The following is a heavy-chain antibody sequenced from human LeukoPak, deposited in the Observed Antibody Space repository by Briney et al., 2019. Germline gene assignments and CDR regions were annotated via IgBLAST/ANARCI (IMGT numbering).Heavy chain of an antibody. CDR3: AREGTMTRFDY. Sequence: PSETLSLTCAVYGGSFSGYYWSWIRQPPGKGLEWIGEINHSGSTNYNPSLKSRVTMSVDTSKNQFSLKLSSVTAADTAVYYCAREGTMTRFDYWGQGTLVTVSS. CDR1: GGSFSGYY. V-gene: IGHV4-34*01. J-gene: IGHJ4*02. D-gene: IGHD3-22*01. CDR2: INHSGST.